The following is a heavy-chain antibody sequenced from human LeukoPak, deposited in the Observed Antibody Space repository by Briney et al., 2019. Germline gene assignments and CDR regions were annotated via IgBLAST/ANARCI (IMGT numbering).Heavy chain of an antibody. J-gene: IGHJ2*01. CDR2: IKNDGRST. D-gene: IGHD6-19*01. V-gene: IGHV3-74*01. CDR1: GFIFNRYW. Sequence: GGSLRLSCGASGFIFNRYWMHWVRQAPGKGLVWVSRIKNDGRSTSYADSVKGRFTISRDNAKNTVYLQMNSLRAEDTAVYYCATEAGAAPDWYFDLWGRGTLVTVSS. CDR3: ATEAGAAPDWYFDL.